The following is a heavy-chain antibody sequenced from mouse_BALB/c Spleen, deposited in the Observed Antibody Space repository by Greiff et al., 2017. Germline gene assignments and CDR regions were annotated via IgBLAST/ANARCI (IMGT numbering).Heavy chain of an antibody. J-gene: IGHJ2*01. CDR3: ARWGGNWKPFDY. V-gene: IGHV1S56*01. D-gene: IGHD2-1*01. Sequence: QVQLKESGPELVKPGASVKISCKTSGYTFTEYTMHWVKQSHGKSLEWIGWIFPGDGSTKYNEKFKGKATLTTDKSSSTAYMQLSRLTSEDSAVYFCARWGGNWKPFDYWGQGTTLTVSS. CDR1: GYTFTEYT. CDR2: IFPGDGST.